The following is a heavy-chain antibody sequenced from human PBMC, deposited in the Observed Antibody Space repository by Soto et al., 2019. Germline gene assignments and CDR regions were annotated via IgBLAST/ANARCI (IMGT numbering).Heavy chain of an antibody. D-gene: IGHD2-15*01. CDR3: ARNRIVVVVAAIYLGNWFDP. CDR2: IYYSGST. Sequence: SETLSLICTVSGGSISSSSYYWGWIRQPPGKGLEWIGSIYYSGSTYYNPSLKSRVTISVDTSKNQFSLKLSSVTAADTAVYYCARNRIVVVVAAIYLGNWFDPWGQGTLVTVSS. CDR1: GGSISSSSYY. J-gene: IGHJ5*02. V-gene: IGHV4-39*01.